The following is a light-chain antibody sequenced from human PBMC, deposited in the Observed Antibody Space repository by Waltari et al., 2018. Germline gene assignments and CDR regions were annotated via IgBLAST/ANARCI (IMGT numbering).Light chain of an antibody. CDR1: NIGNKA. Sequence: SYVLTQSPPVSVAPGQTATITCGGDNIGNKAVHWYQQKPGQAPVLVVYDDSERPSGIPERCSGSNSGHTATLTISRVEAGDEADYHCHVWDTSSDHVIFGGGTRLTVL. CDR2: DDS. CDR3: HVWDTSSDHVI. J-gene: IGLJ2*01. V-gene: IGLV3-21*02.